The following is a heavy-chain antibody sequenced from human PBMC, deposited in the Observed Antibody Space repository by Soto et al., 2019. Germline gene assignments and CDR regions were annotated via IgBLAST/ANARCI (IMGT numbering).Heavy chain of an antibody. CDR3: AKTYDFGSGYSGYYGMDV. D-gene: IGHD3-3*01. V-gene: IGHV3-30*18. CDR1: GFTFSSYG. CDR2: ISYDGSNK. Sequence: GGSLRLSCAASGFTFSSYGMHWVRQAPGKGLEWVAVISYDGSNKYYADSVKGRFTISRDNSKNTLYLQMNSLRAEDTAVYYCAKTYDFGSGYSGYYGMDVWGQGTTVTVSS. J-gene: IGHJ6*02.